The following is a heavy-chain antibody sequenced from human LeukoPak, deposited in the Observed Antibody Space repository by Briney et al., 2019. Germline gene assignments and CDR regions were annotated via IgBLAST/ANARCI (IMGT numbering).Heavy chain of an antibody. J-gene: IGHJ4*02. CDR1: GGTFSSYA. CDR3: AREFMRFSVKSLLYDSSGYSDY. V-gene: IGHV1-69*05. D-gene: IGHD3-22*01. Sequence: SSVKVSCKASGGTFSSYAISWVRQAPGQGLEWMGMIIPIFGTANYAQKFQGRVTITTDESTSTAYMELSSLRSEDTAVYYCAREFMRFSVKSLLYDSSGYSDYWGQGTLVTVSS. CDR2: IIPIFGTA.